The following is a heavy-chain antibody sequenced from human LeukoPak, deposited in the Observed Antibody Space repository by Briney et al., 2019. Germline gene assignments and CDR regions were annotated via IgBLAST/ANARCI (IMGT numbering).Heavy chain of an antibody. CDR2: ISYDGSKQ. D-gene: IGHD1-7*01. CDR1: GFTFSSYA. Sequence: GGSLRLSCAASGFTFSSYAVHWVRQAPGKGLEWVAVISYDGSKQYYADSVKGRFTISRDNSKNTLYLQMNSLRAEDTAVFYCARGTTYYFDYWGQGTLVTVSS. J-gene: IGHJ4*02. CDR3: ARGTTYYFDY. V-gene: IGHV3-30-3*01.